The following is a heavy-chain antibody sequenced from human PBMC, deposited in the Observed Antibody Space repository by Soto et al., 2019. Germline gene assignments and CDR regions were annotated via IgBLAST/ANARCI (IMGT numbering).Heavy chain of an antibody. J-gene: IGHJ4*02. CDR3: ARGSYIPSPGQKSWGRYLHY. V-gene: IGHV3-23*01. CDR2: ISGSGTNT. D-gene: IGHD3-16*02. CDR1: GFTFSTYG. Sequence: EVRLLESGGGLVQPGGSLTLSCAASGFTFSTYGMSWVRQAPGKGLEWVSGISGSGTNTDHADSVKGRFTISRDNSKDTLYLQMSSLRVEDAAIYYCARGSYIPSPGQKSWGRYLHYWGQGTLVTVSS.